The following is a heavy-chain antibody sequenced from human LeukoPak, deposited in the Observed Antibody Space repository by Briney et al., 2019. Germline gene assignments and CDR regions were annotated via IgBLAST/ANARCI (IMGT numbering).Heavy chain of an antibody. CDR3: ISSSAPGYFDY. V-gene: IGHV3-73*01. D-gene: IGHD6-25*01. Sequence: GGSLKLSCAASGFTFSGSAMHWVRQASGKGPEWVGRIRSKAKSYATAYAASVKGRFTISRDDSKNTAYLQMNSLKTEDTAVYYCISSSAPGYFDYWGQGTLVTVSS. J-gene: IGHJ4*02. CDR1: GFTFSGSA. CDR2: IRSKAKSYAT.